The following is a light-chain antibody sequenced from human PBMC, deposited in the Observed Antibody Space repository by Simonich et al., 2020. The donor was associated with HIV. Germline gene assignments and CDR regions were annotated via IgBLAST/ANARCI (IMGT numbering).Light chain of an antibody. J-gene: IGLJ3*02. CDR2: DVN. V-gene: IGLV2-14*03. CDR1: GSDVGVYNY. CDR3: SSYTSGNTWV. Sequence: QSALTQPASVSGSPGQSITISCTGTGSDVGVYNYVSWYQQPPGKAPKLMIYDVNKRPSGVSNRFSGSKSGNRASLTISGLQAEDEADYYCSSYTSGNTWVFGGGTKLTVL.